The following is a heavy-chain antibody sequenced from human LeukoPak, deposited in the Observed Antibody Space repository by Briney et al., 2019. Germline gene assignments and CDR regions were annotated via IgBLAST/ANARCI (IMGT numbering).Heavy chain of an antibody. CDR2: IKHDGSEK. Sequence: GGSLRLSCAASGFTFSSYEMSWVRQAPGKGLEWVANIKHDGSEKYYVDSVKGRFTISRDNAKNSPYLQMNSLRAEDTAVYYCAKGEAAAGGYWGQGTLVTVSS. J-gene: IGHJ4*02. CDR3: AKGEAAAGGY. CDR1: GFTFSSYE. V-gene: IGHV3-7*01. D-gene: IGHD6-13*01.